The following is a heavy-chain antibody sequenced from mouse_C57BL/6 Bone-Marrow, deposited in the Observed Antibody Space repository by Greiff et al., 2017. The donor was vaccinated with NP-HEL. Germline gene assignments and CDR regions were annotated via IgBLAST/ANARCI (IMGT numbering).Heavy chain of an antibody. CDR3: ARGWLLRRGYFDY. D-gene: IGHD2-3*01. V-gene: IGHV1-19*01. J-gene: IGHJ2*01. Sequence: VQLQQSGPVLVKPGASVKMSCKASGYTFTDYYMNWVKQSHGKSLEWIGVINPYNGGTSYNQKFKGKATLTVDKSSSTAYMELNSLTSEDSAVYYCARGWLLRRGYFDYWGQGTTLTVSS. CDR2: INPYNGGT. CDR1: GYTFTDYY.